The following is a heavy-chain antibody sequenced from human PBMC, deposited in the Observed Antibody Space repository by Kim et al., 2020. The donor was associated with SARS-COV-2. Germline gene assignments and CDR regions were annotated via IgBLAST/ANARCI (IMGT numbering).Heavy chain of an antibody. CDR3: ARVLPPGLSTKEYYFDY. D-gene: IGHD1-1*01. Sequence: SETLSLTCAVYGGSFSGYYWSWIRQPPGKGLEWIGEINHSGSTNYNPSLKSRVTISVDTSKNQFSLKLSSVTAADTAVYYCARVLPPGLSTKEYYFDYWGQGTLVTVSS. V-gene: IGHV4-34*01. J-gene: IGHJ4*02. CDR2: INHSGST. CDR1: GGSFSGYY.